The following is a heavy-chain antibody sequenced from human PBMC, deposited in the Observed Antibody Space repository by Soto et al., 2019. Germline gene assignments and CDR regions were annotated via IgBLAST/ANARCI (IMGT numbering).Heavy chain of an antibody. CDR2: ISWTSGNL. V-gene: IGHV3-9*01. J-gene: IGHJ4*02. Sequence: EVQLVESGGGLVQPGRYLRLSCAASGFTFDDYAMHWVRQPPGKGLEWVSSISWTSGNLGYADSVKGRFTISRDNAKNSLYLQMNSLRGEDTALYYCAKGASTTVFAFNDYWGQGTLVTVSS. CDR1: GFTFDDYA. CDR3: AKGASTTVFAFNDY. D-gene: IGHD4-17*01.